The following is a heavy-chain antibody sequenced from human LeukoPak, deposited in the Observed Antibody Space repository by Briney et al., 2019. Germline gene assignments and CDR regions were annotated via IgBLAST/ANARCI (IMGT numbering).Heavy chain of an antibody. V-gene: IGHV4-34*01. Sequence: SETLSLTCAVYGGSFSGYYGSWIRQPPGKGLEWIGEINHSGSTNYNPSLKSRVTISVDTSKNQFSLKLSSVTAADTAVYYCARLIAAAGICWFDPWGQGTLVTVSS. CDR2: INHSGST. J-gene: IGHJ5*02. CDR1: GGSFSGYY. D-gene: IGHD6-13*01. CDR3: ARLIAAAGICWFDP.